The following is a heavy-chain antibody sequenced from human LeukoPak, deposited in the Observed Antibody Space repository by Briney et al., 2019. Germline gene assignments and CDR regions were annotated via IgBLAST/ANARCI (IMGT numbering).Heavy chain of an antibody. CDR3: ARGTRYYGSGAALYYYYGMDV. V-gene: IGHV3-20*04. CDR1: GFTFSSYG. CDR2: INWNGGST. D-gene: IGHD3-10*01. J-gene: IGHJ6*02. Sequence: GGSLRLSCAASGFTFSSYGMSWVRQAPGKGLEWVSGINWNGGSTGYADSVKGRFTISRDNAKNSLYLQMNSLRAEDTALYYCARGTRYYGSGAALYYYYGMDVWGQGTTVTVSS.